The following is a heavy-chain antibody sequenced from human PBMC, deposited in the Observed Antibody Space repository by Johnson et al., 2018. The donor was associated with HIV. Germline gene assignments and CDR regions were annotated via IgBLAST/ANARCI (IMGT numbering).Heavy chain of an antibody. V-gene: IGHV3-33*06. CDR2: IWYDGSNK. CDR3: AKEGGSYTMGRDAFDI. J-gene: IGHJ3*02. D-gene: IGHD1-26*01. CDR1: GFTFSSYG. Sequence: QVQLVESGGGVVQPGRSLRLSCAASGFTFSSYGMHWVRQAPGKGLEWVAVIWYDGSNKYYADSVKGRFTISRDNSKNTLYLQMNSLRAEDTAVYYCAKEGGSYTMGRDAFDIWGQGTTVTVSS.